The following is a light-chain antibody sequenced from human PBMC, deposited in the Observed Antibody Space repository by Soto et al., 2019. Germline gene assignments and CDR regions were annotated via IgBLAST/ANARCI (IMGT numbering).Light chain of an antibody. V-gene: IGKV1-5*01. CDR3: QQYNSYST. J-gene: IGKJ1*01. CDR1: QSISSW. Sequence: DIQMTQSPSTLSASVGDRVTITCRASQSISSWLAWYQQKPGKAPKLLIYDASSLESGVPSRFSGSGSGTAFTLTIRSLQPDDFETYDCQQYNSYSTFGQGTKVEIK. CDR2: DAS.